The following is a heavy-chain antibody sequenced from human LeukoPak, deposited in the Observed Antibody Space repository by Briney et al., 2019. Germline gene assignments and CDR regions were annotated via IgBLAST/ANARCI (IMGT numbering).Heavy chain of an antibody. J-gene: IGHJ3*02. CDR1: GGSISSSNW. D-gene: IGHD3-10*01. V-gene: IGHV4-4*02. Sequence: SGTLSLTCAVSGGSISSSNWWSWVRQPPGKGLEWIGEIYHSGSTNYNPSLKSRVTISVDKSKNQFSLKLSSVTAADTAVYYCARGIAWFGDHPLPDAFDIWGQGTMVTVSS. CDR2: IYHSGST. CDR3: ARGIAWFGDHPLPDAFDI.